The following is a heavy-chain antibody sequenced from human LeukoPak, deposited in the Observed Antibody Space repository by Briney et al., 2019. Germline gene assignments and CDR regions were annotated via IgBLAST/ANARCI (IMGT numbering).Heavy chain of an antibody. CDR3: ARVSIPPSVIPAL. Sequence: SQTLSLTCTASGGSISSDNYSWSWIRQPAGKGLEWIGRIYTSGSTDYNPSLKSRVTMSVDTSKNQFSLKLTSVTAADTAVYYCARVSIPPSVIPALWGRGTLVTVSS. CDR2: IYTSGST. CDR1: GGSISSDNYS. V-gene: IGHV4-61*02. D-gene: IGHD2-2*01. J-gene: IGHJ2*01.